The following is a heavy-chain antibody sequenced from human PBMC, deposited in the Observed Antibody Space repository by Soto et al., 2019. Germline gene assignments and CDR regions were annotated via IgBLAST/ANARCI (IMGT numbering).Heavy chain of an antibody. V-gene: IGHV2-5*02. D-gene: IGHD2-2*03. J-gene: IGHJ3*02. Sequence: QITLKESGPTLVKPTQTLTLTCTFSGFSLSTSGVGVGWIRQPPGKALEWLALIYWDDDKRYSPSLKSRLTITKDTSKNQVVLTMTNMDPVDTATYYCAHRSDLDPHDAFDIWGQGTMVTVSS. CDR3: AHRSDLDPHDAFDI. CDR2: IYWDDDK. CDR1: GFSLSTSGVG.